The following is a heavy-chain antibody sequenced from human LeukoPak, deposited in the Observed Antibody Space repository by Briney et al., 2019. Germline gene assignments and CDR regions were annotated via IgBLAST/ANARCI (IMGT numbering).Heavy chain of an antibody. V-gene: IGHV1-69*13. J-gene: IGHJ4*02. D-gene: IGHD3-10*01. Sequence: ASVKVSCRASGYAFTTIGFSWVRQAPGQGLEWMGGIIPIFGTANYAQKFQGRVTITADESTSTAYMELSSLRSEDTAVYYRASLNNLWFGGSFGYFDYWGQGTLVTVSS. CDR2: IIPIFGTA. CDR3: ASLNNLWFGGSFGYFDY. CDR1: GYAFTTIG.